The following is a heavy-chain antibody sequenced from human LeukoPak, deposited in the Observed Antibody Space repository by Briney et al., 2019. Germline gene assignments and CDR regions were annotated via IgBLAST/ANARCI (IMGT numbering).Heavy chain of an antibody. V-gene: IGHV5-51*01. D-gene: IGHD1-26*01. J-gene: IGHJ4*02. CDR1: GYTFTNYW. CDR2: IYPGDSDT. Sequence: GESLKISCKDSGYTFTNYWIGWVRQMPGKGLEWMGIIYPGDSDTRYSPSFQGQVTISADKSISTAYLQWSSLKASDTAIYYCATTGHSGTYVYWGQGTLVTVSS. CDR3: ATTGHSGTYVY.